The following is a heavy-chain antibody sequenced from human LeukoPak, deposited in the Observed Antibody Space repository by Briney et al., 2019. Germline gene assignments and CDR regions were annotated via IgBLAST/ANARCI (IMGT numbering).Heavy chain of an antibody. D-gene: IGHD2-15*01. CDR2: ISYDGSDQ. CDR3: ARSAWVDCFDY. J-gene: IGHJ4*02. CDR1: GFTFSGYG. Sequence: GGSLRLSCAASGFTFSGYGMQWVRQAPGKGLEWLAIISYDGSDQYYADSVKGRFTVSRDNSKNMLYLQMNSLRAEDTAVYYCARSAWVDCFDYWGQGTLVTVSS. V-gene: IGHV3-30*03.